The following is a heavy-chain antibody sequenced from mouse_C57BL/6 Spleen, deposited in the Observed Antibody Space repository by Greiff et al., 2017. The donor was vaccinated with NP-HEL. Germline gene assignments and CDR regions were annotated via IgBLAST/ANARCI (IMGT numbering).Heavy chain of an antibody. J-gene: IGHJ4*01. CDR3: ARGGDSYAMDY. Sequence: VQLQQPGAELVRPGSSVKLSCKASGYTFTSYWMHWVKQRPIQGLEWIGNIDPSDSETHYNQKFKDKATLTVDKSSSTAYMQLSSLTSEDSAVHYCARGGDSYAMDYWGQGTSVTVSS. CDR2: IDPSDSET. V-gene: IGHV1-52*01. CDR1: GYTFTSYW.